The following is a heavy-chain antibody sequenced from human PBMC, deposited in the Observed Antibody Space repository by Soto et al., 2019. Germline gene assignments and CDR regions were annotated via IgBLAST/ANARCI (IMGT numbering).Heavy chain of an antibody. Sequence: SETLSLTCTVSGGSISSYYWSWIRQPPGKGLEWIGYIYYSGSTNYNPSLKRRVTISVDTSKNQFSLKLSSVTAADTAVYYCALECSSCYSSYYYGMDVWGQGTTVTVSS. V-gene: IGHV4-59*01. CDR1: GGSISSYY. CDR2: IYYSGST. D-gene: IGHD2-15*01. CDR3: ALECSSCYSSYYYGMDV. J-gene: IGHJ6*02.